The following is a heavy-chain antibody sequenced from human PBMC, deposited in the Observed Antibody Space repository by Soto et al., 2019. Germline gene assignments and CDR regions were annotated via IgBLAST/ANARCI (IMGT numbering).Heavy chain of an antibody. D-gene: IGHD5-12*01. CDR1: GFTFSDYY. CDR3: AREGGRDGYNYYFDY. CDR2: ISSSSSYT. V-gene: IGHV3-11*06. Sequence: QVQLVESGGGLVKPGGSLRLSCAASGFTFSDYYMSWIRQAPGKGLEWVSYISSSSSYTNYADSVKGRFTISRDNAKNSLYLQMNSLRAEDTAVYYYAREGGRDGYNYYFDYWGQGTLVTVSS. J-gene: IGHJ4*02.